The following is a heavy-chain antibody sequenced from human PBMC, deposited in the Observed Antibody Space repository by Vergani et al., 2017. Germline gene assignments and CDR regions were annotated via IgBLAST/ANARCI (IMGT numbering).Heavy chain of an antibody. J-gene: IGHJ6*02. CDR3: ATSRVTPALDYYYGMDV. V-gene: IGHV1-69*02. Sequence: QVQLVQSGADVTTPGSSVKVSCKASVGTFSSYTISWVRQAPGQGLEWMGRIISILVIANYAQKFQGRVTITADKSTSTAYMELGILRSEDTAVYYCATSRVTPALDYYYGMDVWGQGTTVTGSS. CDR1: VGTFSSYT. CDR2: IISILVIA. D-gene: IGHD2-21*02.